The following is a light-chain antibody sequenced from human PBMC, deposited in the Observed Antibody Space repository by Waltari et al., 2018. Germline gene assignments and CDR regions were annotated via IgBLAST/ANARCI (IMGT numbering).Light chain of an antibody. J-gene: IGLJ2*01. V-gene: IGLV2-8*01. Sequence: QSALTQPPSASGSPGQSVTISCTGTSSDVGGYNYVSWYQQLPGIAPKLKLYEASKRPPGVPDRFSGSKSGNPASLTVSGLQAEDEADYYCSSYAGSNNFVVFGGGTKLTVL. CDR3: SSYAGSNNFVV. CDR2: EAS. CDR1: SSDVGGYNY.